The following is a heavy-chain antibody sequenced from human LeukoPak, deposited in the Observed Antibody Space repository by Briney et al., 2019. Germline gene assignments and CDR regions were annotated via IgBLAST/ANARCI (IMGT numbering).Heavy chain of an antibody. D-gene: IGHD4-11*01. CDR1: GGPISSYY. Sequence: SETLSLTCTVSGGPISSYYWSWIRQPPGKGLEWIGYIYYSGSTDYNPSLKSRVTISVDTSKNQFSLKLSSVTAADTAVYYCARGPGYSNYVFYFDYWGQGTLVTVSS. J-gene: IGHJ4*02. V-gene: IGHV4-59*01. CDR3: ARGPGYSNYVFYFDY. CDR2: IYYSGST.